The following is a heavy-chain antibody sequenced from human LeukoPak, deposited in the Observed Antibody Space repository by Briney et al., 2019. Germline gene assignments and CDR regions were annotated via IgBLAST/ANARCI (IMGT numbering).Heavy chain of an antibody. D-gene: IGHD5-12*01. V-gene: IGHV5-51*01. CDR3: ASGGYGIFDS. CDR1: GYTFINYW. J-gene: IGHJ4*02. CDR2: IYPGDSDT. Sequence: GESLKISCQVSGYTFINYWIGWVRQMPGKGLEWMGIIYPGDSDTRYSPSFHGQVIISADKSISTAYLQWNSLKASDTAMYYCASGGYGIFDSWGQGTLVTVSS.